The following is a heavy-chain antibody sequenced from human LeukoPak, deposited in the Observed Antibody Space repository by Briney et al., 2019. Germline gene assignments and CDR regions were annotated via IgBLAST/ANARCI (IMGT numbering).Heavy chain of an antibody. CDR2: ISPYNGDT. CDR1: GYTFTNYG. Sequence: ASVKVSCKASGYTFTNYGITWVRQAPGQGLEWVGWISPYNGDTNYGQKLQGRLTMTTDTSTTTAYVGVRSLTSDDTAVYSCARTRPTVQGWGFDYWGQGTLVTVSS. J-gene: IGHJ4*02. V-gene: IGHV1-18*01. D-gene: IGHD4-17*01. CDR3: ARTRPTVQGWGFDY.